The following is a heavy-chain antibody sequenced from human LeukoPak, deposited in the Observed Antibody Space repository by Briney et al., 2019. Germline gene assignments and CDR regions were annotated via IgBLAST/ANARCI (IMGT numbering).Heavy chain of an antibody. CDR2: IYWDDDK. D-gene: IGHD6-13*01. CDR3: AHPGVAAAFDY. Sequence: SGPTLLKPTQTLTLTCTFSGFSLTTNGVGVGWVRQPPGKALQWLAVIYWDDDKRYSPSLKTRLSINKDTSKNQVVLRMTNMHPVDTGTYYCAHPGVAAAFDYWGQGILVTVSS. CDR1: GFSLTTNGVG. V-gene: IGHV2-5*02. J-gene: IGHJ4*02.